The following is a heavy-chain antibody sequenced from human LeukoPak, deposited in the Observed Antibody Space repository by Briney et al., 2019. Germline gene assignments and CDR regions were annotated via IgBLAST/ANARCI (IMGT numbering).Heavy chain of an antibody. D-gene: IGHD6-13*01. CDR3: VRLIMAAGLQGGPNWFDP. Sequence: GGSLRLSCVASGVTLSDNHMSWIRQAPGKGLEWVSYISTSGNSINYADSVKGRFTISRDNAKNSLYLQMNSLRAEDTAVYYCVRLIMAAGLQGGPNWFDPWGQGTLVTVSS. J-gene: IGHJ5*02. CDR2: ISTSGNSI. CDR1: GVTLSDNH. V-gene: IGHV3-11*01.